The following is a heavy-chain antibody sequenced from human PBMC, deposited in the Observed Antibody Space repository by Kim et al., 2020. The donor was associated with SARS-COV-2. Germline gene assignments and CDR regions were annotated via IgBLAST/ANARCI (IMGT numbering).Heavy chain of an antibody. Sequence: GDSAHYADSVRGRFTISRDKSRNTLYMQMNSLRAEDTAVYYCAKRGAFDIWGQGTMVTVSS. CDR2: GDSA. J-gene: IGHJ3*02. V-gene: IGHV3-23*01. CDR3: AKRGAFDI.